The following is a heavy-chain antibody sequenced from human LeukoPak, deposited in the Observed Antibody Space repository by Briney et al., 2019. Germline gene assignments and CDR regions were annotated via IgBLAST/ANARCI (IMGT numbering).Heavy chain of an antibody. V-gene: IGHV1-46*01. D-gene: IGHD5-24*01. CDR1: GYTFTSYY. CDR2: INPSGGST. Sequence: ASVKVSCKASGYTFTSYYMHWVRQAPGQGLEWMGIINPSGGSTSYAQKFQGRVTITRNTSISTAYMELSSLRSEDTAVYYCAKQLGGGYFDYWGQGTLVTVSS. CDR3: AKQLGGGYFDY. J-gene: IGHJ4*02.